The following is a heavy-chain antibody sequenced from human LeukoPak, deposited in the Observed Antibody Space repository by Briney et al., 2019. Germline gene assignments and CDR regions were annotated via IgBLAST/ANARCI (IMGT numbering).Heavy chain of an antibody. CDR3: APSTVTTYPNWFDP. CDR2: ISGSGGST. CDR1: GFTFNDHF. J-gene: IGHJ5*02. D-gene: IGHD4-17*01. Sequence: GGSLRLSCAASGFTFNDHFMAWVRQSPGKGLEWVSAISGSGGSTYYADSVKGRFTISRDNSKNTLYLQMNSLRAEDTAVYYCAPSTVTTYPNWFDPWGQGTLVTVSS. V-gene: IGHV3-23*01.